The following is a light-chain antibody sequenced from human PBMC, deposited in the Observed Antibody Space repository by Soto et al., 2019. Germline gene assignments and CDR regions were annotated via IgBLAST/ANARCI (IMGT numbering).Light chain of an antibody. CDR2: RNN. CDR1: SSNIGSNF. Sequence: QSVLTQPPSASGTPGQRVTISCSGSSSNIGSNFIYWYQQLPGTAPKLLIDRNNQRPSGVPDRFSGSKSGTSASLAISGLRSEDEGDYRCAAWDDSLSGVVFGGGTKLTVL. CDR3: AAWDDSLSGVV. J-gene: IGLJ2*01. V-gene: IGLV1-47*01.